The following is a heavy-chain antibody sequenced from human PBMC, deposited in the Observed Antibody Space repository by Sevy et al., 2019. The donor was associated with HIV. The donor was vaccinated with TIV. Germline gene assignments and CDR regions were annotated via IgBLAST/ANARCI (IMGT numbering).Heavy chain of an antibody. CDR3: AKGVVVPAARLLLFYYYGMDV. Sequence: GGSLRLSCTASGFSFNTYSMNWVRQGPGKGLEWVSSISSSGNYIYYADSVKGRITISRDNSKNTLYLQMNSMRAEDTAVYYCAKGVVVPAARLLLFYYYGMDVWGQGTTVTVSS. CDR2: ISSSGNYI. V-gene: IGHV3-21*01. D-gene: IGHD2-2*01. CDR1: GFSFNTYS. J-gene: IGHJ6*02.